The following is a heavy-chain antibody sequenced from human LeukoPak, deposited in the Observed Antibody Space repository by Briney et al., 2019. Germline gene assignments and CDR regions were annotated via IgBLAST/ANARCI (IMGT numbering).Heavy chain of an antibody. D-gene: IGHD6-13*01. Sequence: GSSVKVSCKASGDTFSSYGFSWVRQAPGQGLEWMGRIIPTLDMPTYTQKFKDRVTITADKSTSTVYMEVSSLTSEDTAVYYCARAHSKGFVSSWDYWGQGTLVTVSS. V-gene: IGHV1-69*04. CDR2: IIPTLDMP. J-gene: IGHJ4*02. CDR3: ARAHSKGFVSSWDY. CDR1: GDTFSSYG.